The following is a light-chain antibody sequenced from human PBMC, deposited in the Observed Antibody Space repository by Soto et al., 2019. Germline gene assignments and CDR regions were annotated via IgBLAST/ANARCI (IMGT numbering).Light chain of an antibody. CDR2: AAS. J-gene: IGKJ2*01. V-gene: IGKV3-20*01. Sequence: EIVLTQSPGTLSLSPGERATLSCRASQSVSSRYLAWYQQKPGQAPRLVIYAASSRATGIPDRFSGSGSGTDFALTISRLEPEVFAVYYCQQYGSSPPYTFGQGTKLEIK. CDR3: QQYGSSPPYT. CDR1: QSVSSRY.